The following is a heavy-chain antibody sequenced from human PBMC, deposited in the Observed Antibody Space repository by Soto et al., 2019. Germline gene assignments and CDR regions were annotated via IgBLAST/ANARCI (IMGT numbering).Heavy chain of an antibody. CDR2: ISAYNGNT. CDR1: GYTFTSYG. V-gene: IGHV1-18*01. D-gene: IGHD3-22*01. J-gene: IGHJ3*02. Sequence: GASVKVSCKASGYTFTSYGISWVRQAPGQGLEWMGWISAYNGNTNYAQNLQGRVTMTTDTSTSTAYMELRSLRSDDTAVYYCARVHYYDTSGYYSALHDAFDIWGQGTMVTVSS. CDR3: ARVHYYDTSGYYSALHDAFDI.